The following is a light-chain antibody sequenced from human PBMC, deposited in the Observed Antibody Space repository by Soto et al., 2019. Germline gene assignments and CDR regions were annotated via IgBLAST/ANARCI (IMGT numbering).Light chain of an antibody. CDR3: QQYCSTPLT. Sequence: EIVLTQSPGTLSLSPGDRATLSCRASQSVTSSYLAWYQQKPGQAPSLLIYGASRMATGIPDRFSGSGSGTDFILTISRLEPEDFAVYYCQQYCSTPLTFGQGTKVEI. V-gene: IGKV3-20*01. J-gene: IGKJ1*01. CDR1: QSVTSSY. CDR2: GAS.